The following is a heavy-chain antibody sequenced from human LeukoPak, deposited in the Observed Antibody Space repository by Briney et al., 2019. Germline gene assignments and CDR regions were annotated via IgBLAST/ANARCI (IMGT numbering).Heavy chain of an antibody. CDR1: GYTFTGYY. D-gene: IGHD2-2*01. Sequence: ASAKVSCKASGYTFTGYYMHWVRQAPGQGLEWMGWINPNSGGTNYAQKFQGRVTMTRGTSISTAYMEMSRLRSDDTAVYYYARDGCSSTSCPPWNYYYYMDVWGKGTTVTVSS. CDR2: INPNSGGT. J-gene: IGHJ6*03. CDR3: ARDGCSSTSCPPWNYYYYMDV. V-gene: IGHV1-2*02.